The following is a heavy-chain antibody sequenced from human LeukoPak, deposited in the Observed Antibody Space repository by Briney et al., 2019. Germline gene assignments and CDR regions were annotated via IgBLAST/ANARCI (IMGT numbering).Heavy chain of an antibody. J-gene: IGHJ4*02. D-gene: IGHD3-9*01. Sequence: GGSLRLSCAASGFTFDDYAMHWVRQAPGKGLEWVSGISWNSGSIGCADSVKGRFTISRDNAKNSLYLQMNSLRAEDMALYYCAKDMRPSPSGLVIDYWGQGTLVTVSS. CDR2: ISWNSGSI. CDR1: GFTFDDYA. V-gene: IGHV3-9*03. CDR3: AKDMRPSPSGLVIDY.